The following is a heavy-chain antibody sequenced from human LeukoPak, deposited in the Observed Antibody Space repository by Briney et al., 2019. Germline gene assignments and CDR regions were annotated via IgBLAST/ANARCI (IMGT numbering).Heavy chain of an antibody. Sequence: GGSLRLSCAASGFTFSSYSMIWVRQAPGKGLEWVASIAGSGGYIYYADSVKGRFTISRDNAKNSLYPQMNSLRAEDTAVYYCAKFRLSNYEILTGYYYYFDYWGQGTLVTVSS. J-gene: IGHJ4*02. CDR2: IAGSGGYI. D-gene: IGHD3-9*01. CDR3: AKFRLSNYEILTGYYYYFDY. V-gene: IGHV3-21*01. CDR1: GFTFSSYS.